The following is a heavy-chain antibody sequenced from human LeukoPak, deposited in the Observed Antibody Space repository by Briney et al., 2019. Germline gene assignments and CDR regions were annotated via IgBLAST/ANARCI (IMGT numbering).Heavy chain of an antibody. J-gene: IGHJ4*02. CDR3: ARDSAYSYGTGAPFDA. V-gene: IGHV3-74*01. CDR2: INTDGTNT. Sequence: GGSLRLSCVASGFTFSSYWMHWVRQVPGKGLVWVSRINTDGTNTPYADSVRGRFTISRDNAKNTLYLQMNSLRAEDAGVYYCARDSAYSYGTGAPFDAWGQGTTVMVSS. D-gene: IGHD5-18*01. CDR1: GFTFSSYW.